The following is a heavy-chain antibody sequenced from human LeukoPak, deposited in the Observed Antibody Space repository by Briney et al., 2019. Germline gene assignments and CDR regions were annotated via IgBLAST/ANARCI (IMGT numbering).Heavy chain of an antibody. CDR2: ISAYNGNT. Sequence: GASVKVSCKASGYTFTSYGISWVRQAPGQGLEWMGWISAYNGNTNYAQKLQGRVTMTTDTSTSTAYMELRSLRSDDTAVYYCARDLQGTMVRGTNLPSDYWGQGTLVTVSS. D-gene: IGHD3-10*01. J-gene: IGHJ4*02. CDR1: GYTFTSYG. CDR3: ARDLQGTMVRGTNLPSDY. V-gene: IGHV1-18*01.